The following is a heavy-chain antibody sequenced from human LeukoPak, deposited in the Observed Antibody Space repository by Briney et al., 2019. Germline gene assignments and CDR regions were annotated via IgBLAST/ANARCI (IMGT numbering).Heavy chain of an antibody. D-gene: IGHD2-2*01. Sequence: PGGSLRLSCAASGFTFSSYGMPWVRQAPGKGLEWVAVISYDGSNKYFADSVKGRFTISRDNSKNTLYLQMNSLRAEDTDVYYCAKDFLGSSRAFDIWGQGTMVTVSS. V-gene: IGHV3-30*18. CDR3: AKDFLGSSRAFDI. CDR1: GFTFSSYG. J-gene: IGHJ3*02. CDR2: ISYDGSNK.